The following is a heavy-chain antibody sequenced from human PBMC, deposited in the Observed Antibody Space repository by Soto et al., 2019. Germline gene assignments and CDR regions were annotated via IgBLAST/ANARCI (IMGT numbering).Heavy chain of an antibody. J-gene: IGHJ4*02. CDR3: ARVLSGFKDHHFDY. V-gene: IGHV4-59*01. Sequence: QVQLQESGPGLVKPSETLSLTCTVSGGSINVYYWSWIRQPPGKGLEWLGYIYSSGSANYTPSLKNPISMSLDTSNNQFSLNLNSVTAADTAVYYCARVLSGFKDHHFDYWGQGTLVTVSS. D-gene: IGHD3-3*01. CDR2: IYSSGSA. CDR1: GGSINVYY.